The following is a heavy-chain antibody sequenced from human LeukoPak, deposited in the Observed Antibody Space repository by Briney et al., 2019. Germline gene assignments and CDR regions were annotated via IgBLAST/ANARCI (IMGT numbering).Heavy chain of an antibody. J-gene: IGHJ4*02. D-gene: IGHD2-21*02. CDR1: GFTFSSYG. CDR3: AKEGSAYCGGDCYSRPDY. V-gene: IGHV3-30*18. Sequence: GRSLRLSCAASGFTFSSYGMHWVRQAPGKGLEWVAVISYDRSNKYYADSVKGRFTISRDNSKNTLYLQMNSLRAEDTAVYYCAKEGSAYCGGDCYSRPDYWGQGTLVTVSS. CDR2: ISYDRSNK.